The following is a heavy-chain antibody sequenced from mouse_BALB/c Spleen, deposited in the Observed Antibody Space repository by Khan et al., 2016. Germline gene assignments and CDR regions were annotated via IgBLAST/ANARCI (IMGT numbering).Heavy chain of an antibody. J-gene: IGHJ4*01. CDR3: ARGDDGNYDYAMDY. CDR1: GYTFTSYW. V-gene: IGHV1-87*01. CDR2: IYPGDGDT. Sequence: VQLQESGAELARPGASVKLSCKASGYTFTSYWMQWVKQRPGQGLEWIGAIYPGDGDTRYTQKFKGKATLTADTSSSTAYMQLSSLASEDSAVFYCARGDDGNYDYAMDYWGQGTSVTVAS. D-gene: IGHD2-1*01.